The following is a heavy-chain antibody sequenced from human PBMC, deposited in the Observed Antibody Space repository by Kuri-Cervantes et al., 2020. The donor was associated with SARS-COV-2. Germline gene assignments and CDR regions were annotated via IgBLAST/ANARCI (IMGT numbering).Heavy chain of an antibody. D-gene: IGHD3-16*01. CDR3: ARRTVGHFDL. CDR2: IYHSGST. V-gene: IGHV4-38-2*01. CDR1: GYSISSGYY. J-gene: IGHJ2*01. Sequence: SETLSLTCAVSGYSISSGYYWGWIRQPPGKGLEWIGSIYHSGSTYYNPSLKSRVTISVDTFKNQFSLKLSSVTAADTAVYYCARRTVGHFDLWGRGTLVTVSS.